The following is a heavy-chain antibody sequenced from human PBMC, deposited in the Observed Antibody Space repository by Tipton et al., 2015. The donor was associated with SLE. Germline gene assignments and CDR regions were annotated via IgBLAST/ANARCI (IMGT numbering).Heavy chain of an antibody. J-gene: IGHJ6*02. CDR3: ARQGQQLVRPYYYGMDV. CDR1: GGSISSYY. CDR2: IYYSGCT. Sequence: TLSLTCTVSGGSISSYYWSWIRQPPGKGLEWIGYIYYSGCTNYNPSLKSRVTISVDTSKNQFSLKLSSVTAADTAVYYCARQGQQLVRPYYYGMDVWGQGTTVTVSS. V-gene: IGHV4-59*08. D-gene: IGHD6-13*01.